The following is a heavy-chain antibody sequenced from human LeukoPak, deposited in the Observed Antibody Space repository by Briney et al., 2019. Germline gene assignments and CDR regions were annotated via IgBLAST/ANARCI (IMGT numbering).Heavy chain of an antibody. CDR3: ARSAVSGTLYGMDV. CDR1: GGSISSGGYY. J-gene: IGHJ6*02. V-gene: IGHV4-31*03. CDR2: IYYSGST. Sequence: PSETLSLTCTVSGGSISSGGYYWSWIRQHPGKGLEWIGYIYYSGSTYYNPSLKSRVTISVDTSKNQFSLKLSSVTAADTAVYYCARSAVSGTLYGMDVWGQGTTVTVSS. D-gene: IGHD1-26*01.